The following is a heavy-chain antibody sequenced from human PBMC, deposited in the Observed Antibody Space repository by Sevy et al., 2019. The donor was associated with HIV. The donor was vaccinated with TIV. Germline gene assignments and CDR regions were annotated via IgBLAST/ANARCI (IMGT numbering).Heavy chain of an antibody. V-gene: IGHV3-49*04. CDR1: GFIFGDFA. CDR3: TRSSFDILAGYYGPDAGDGMDV. CDR2: IRHKPYGGTK. D-gene: IGHD3-9*01. J-gene: IGHJ6*02. Sequence: GGSLRLSCTASGFIFGDFAMSWVRQAPGKGLEWVGFIRHKPYGGTKEYAASVKGRFTISRDDSKSIAYLQMNSLKTEDTAVYYCTRSSFDILAGYYGPDAGDGMDVWGQGTTVTVSS.